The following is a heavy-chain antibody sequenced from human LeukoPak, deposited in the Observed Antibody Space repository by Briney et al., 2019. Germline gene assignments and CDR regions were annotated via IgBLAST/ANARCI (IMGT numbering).Heavy chain of an antibody. J-gene: IGHJ4*02. CDR1: GGSFSGYY. CDR3: ARGSVRVVRGVTDN. CDR2: INHSGST. V-gene: IGHV4-34*01. Sequence: SETLSLTCAVYGGSFSGYYWSWIRQPPGKGLEWIGEINHSGSTNYNPYLKSRVTISVDTSKNQCSLKLSSVTAADTAVYCCARGSVRVVRGVTDNWGQGTLVTVSS. D-gene: IGHD3-10*01.